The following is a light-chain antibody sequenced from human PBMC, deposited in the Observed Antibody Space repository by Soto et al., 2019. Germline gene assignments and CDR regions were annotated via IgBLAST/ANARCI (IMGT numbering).Light chain of an antibody. V-gene: IGKV3-20*01. CDR2: DAS. CDR3: QHYGSSPWT. J-gene: IGKJ1*01. CDR1: QTVSGSY. Sequence: EIVLTQSAGTLSLSPGERATLSCRASQTVSGSYLAWFQHKPGQAPRLLIYDASTRAAGVPDRFSGSGSGTDFSLTINRLEPEDVAVYDGQHYGSSPWTGGQGTKVEIK.